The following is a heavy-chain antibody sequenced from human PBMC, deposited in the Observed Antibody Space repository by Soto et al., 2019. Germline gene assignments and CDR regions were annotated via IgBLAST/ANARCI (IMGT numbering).Heavy chain of an antibody. CDR3: ARGPPSSRFDY. V-gene: IGHV1-69*13. J-gene: IGHJ4*02. CDR2: IIPIFGTA. Sequence: GASVKVSCKASGGTFSSYAISWVRQAPGQGLEWMGGIIPIFGTANYAQKSQGRVTITADESTSTAYMELSTLRSEDTAVYYCARGPPSSRFDYWGQGTLVTVSS. CDR1: GGTFSSYA. D-gene: IGHD6-13*01.